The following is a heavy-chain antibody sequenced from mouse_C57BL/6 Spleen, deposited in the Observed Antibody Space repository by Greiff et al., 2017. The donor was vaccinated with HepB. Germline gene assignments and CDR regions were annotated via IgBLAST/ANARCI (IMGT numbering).Heavy chain of an antibody. CDR3: ARAPVVEYYFDY. D-gene: IGHD1-1*01. CDR1: GFTFSDYG. Sequence: EVLLVESGGGLVKPGGSLKLSCAASGFTFSDYGMHWVRQAPEKGLEWVAYISSGSSTIYYADTVKGRFTISRDNAKNTLFLQMTSLRSEDTAMYYCARAPVVEYYFDYWGQGTTLTVSS. J-gene: IGHJ2*01. CDR2: ISSGSSTI. V-gene: IGHV5-17*01.